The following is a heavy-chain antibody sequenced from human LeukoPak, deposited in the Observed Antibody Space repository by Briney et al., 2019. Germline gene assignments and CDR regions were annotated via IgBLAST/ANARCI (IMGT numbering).Heavy chain of an antibody. V-gene: IGHV3-74*01. CDR3: ARDLRGVRDY. D-gene: IGHD2-8*02. J-gene: IGHJ4*02. CDR2: IDPDGSVR. Sequence: GGSLRLSCAASGFTFSTYWVHWVRQAPGKGLVWVSRIDPDGSVRDYADSVKGRFTISRDNAKNMLYLQMSSLRAEDTAVYFCARDLRGVRDYWGQGTLVTVSS. CDR1: GFTFSTYW.